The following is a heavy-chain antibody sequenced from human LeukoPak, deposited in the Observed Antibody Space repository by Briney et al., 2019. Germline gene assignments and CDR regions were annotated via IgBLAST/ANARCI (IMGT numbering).Heavy chain of an antibody. CDR2: ISGSGGST. Sequence: GGSLRLSCAASGFTFSSYAMSWVRQAPGKGLEWVSAISGSGGSTYYADSVKGRFTISRDNSKNTLYLQMNSLRAEDTAVYYCASSPGGGGNYYFDYWGQGTLVTVSA. D-gene: IGHD2-15*01. J-gene: IGHJ4*02. V-gene: IGHV3-23*01. CDR3: ASSPGGGGNYYFDY. CDR1: GFTFSSYA.